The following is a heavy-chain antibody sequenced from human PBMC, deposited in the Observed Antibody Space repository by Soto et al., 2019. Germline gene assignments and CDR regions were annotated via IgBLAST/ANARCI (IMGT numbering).Heavy chain of an antibody. CDR1: GFTFRSYV. V-gene: IGHV3-30*18. Sequence: QVQLVESGGGVVQPGRSLRLSCAASGFTFRSYVMHWVRQAPGKGLEWVAIISYDGSNKYYVNSVKGRFTISRDNSNNTLYRQKNSLRAEATAIYYCAKDLSREVATTTTMYYHYGMDVWGRGTTVTVSS. J-gene: IGHJ6*02. CDR3: AKDLSREVATTTTMYYHYGMDV. D-gene: IGHD5-12*01. CDR2: ISYDGSNK.